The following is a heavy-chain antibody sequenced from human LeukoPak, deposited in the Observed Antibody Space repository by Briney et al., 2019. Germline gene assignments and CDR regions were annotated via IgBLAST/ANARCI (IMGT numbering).Heavy chain of an antibody. CDR1: GVSISSYY. D-gene: IGHD6-13*01. CDR3: ARDAPGQSIAAAGKDSGRPSPEFFDY. Sequence: SETLSLTCAVSGVSISSYYWSWIRQTPGKGLEWIGYIYYSGSTNYNPSLKSRITISLDTSKNQFSLKLSSVTAADTAVYYCARDAPGQSIAAAGKDSGRPSPEFFDYWGQGTLVTVSS. CDR2: IYYSGST. J-gene: IGHJ4*02. V-gene: IGHV4-59*12.